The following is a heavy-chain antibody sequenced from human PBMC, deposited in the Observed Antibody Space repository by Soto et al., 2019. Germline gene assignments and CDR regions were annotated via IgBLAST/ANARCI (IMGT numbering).Heavy chain of an antibody. CDR3: ACFFVVDDYHHYVMDF. CDR2: TYYRSKWYN. V-gene: IGHV6-1*01. D-gene: IGHD2-15*01. Sequence: PSQTLSLTCAISGGRVSSKSAAWNWIRQSPSRGLEWLGRTYYRSKWYNDYAVSVKSRITINPDTSKNQFSLQLNSVTPEDTAVYYCACFFVVDDYHHYVMDFGGQRSTVTISS. CDR1: GGRVSSKSAA. J-gene: IGHJ6*02.